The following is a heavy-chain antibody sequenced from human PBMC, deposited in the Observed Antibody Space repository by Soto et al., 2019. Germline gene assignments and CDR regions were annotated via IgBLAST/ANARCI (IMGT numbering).Heavy chain of an antibody. CDR1: GGTFSSYA. CDR2: IIPIFGTA. D-gene: IGHD3-10*01. V-gene: IGHV1-69*13. CDR3: ARGTRGSVLLDAFDI. Sequence: GASVKVSCKASGGTFSSYAISWVRQAPGQGLEWMGGIIPIFGTANYAQKLQGRVTITADESTSTAYMELSSLRSEDTAVYYCARGTRGSVLLDAFDIWGQGTMVTVSS. J-gene: IGHJ3*02.